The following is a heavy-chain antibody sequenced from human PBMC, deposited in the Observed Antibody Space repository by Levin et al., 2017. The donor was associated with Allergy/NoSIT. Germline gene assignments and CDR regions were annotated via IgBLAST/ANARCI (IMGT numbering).Heavy chain of an antibody. Sequence: SQTLSLTCAISGDSVSTRSVAWNWIRQSPSRGLECLGRTYCWSKCSNDYAISLISRININPDTSNTQFSLQLNSVTPEDTAVYYCARGRNNAFDIWGQGTIVTVSS. CDR2: TYCWSKCSN. CDR3: ARGRNNAFDI. CDR1: GDSVSTRSVA. J-gene: IGHJ3*02. D-gene: IGHD1-14*01. V-gene: IGHV6-1*01.